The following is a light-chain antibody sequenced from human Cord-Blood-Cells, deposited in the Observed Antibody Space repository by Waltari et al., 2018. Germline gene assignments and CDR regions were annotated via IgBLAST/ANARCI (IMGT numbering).Light chain of an antibody. CDR3: QQSYSTPWT. J-gene: IGKJ1*01. V-gene: IGKV1-39*01. CDR2: AAS. Sequence: IQMTQSPSSRSASVGDGVTITCRASQSISSYLNWYQQKPGKAPKLLIYAASSSQSGVPSRFSGSGSGTDFTLTISSLQPEDFATYYCQQSYSTPWTFGQGTKVEIK. CDR1: QSISSY.